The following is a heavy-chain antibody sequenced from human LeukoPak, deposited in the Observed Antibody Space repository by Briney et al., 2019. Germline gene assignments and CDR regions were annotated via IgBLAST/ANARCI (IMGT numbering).Heavy chain of an antibody. CDR2: IYTSGST. Sequence: SETLSPTCTVSGGSLSSYYWSWIRQPAGKGLEWIGRIYTSGSTNYNPSLKSRVTMSVDTSKNQFSLKLSSVTAADTAVYYCARPLVVVAASDAFDIWGQGTMVTVSS. J-gene: IGHJ3*02. V-gene: IGHV4-4*07. D-gene: IGHD2-15*01. CDR3: ARPLVVVAASDAFDI. CDR1: GGSLSSYY.